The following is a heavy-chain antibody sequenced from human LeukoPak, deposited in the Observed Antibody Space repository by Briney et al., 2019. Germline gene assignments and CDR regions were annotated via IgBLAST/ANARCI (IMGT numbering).Heavy chain of an antibody. CDR3: ARVGGITGMRP. Sequence: ASVKVSCKDSGYTFTSYAIHWVRQAPGQRLEWMGWINAGNGNTKYSQKFQGRVTITRDTSASTAYMELSSLRSEDTAVYYCARVGGITGMRPWGQGALVTVSS. J-gene: IGHJ5*02. CDR2: INAGNGNT. D-gene: IGHD1-20*01. V-gene: IGHV1-3*01. CDR1: GYTFTSYA.